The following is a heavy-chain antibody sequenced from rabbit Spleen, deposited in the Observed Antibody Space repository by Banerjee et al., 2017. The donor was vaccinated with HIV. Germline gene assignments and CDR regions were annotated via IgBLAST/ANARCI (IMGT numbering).Heavy chain of an antibody. CDR2: INTATGKD. J-gene: IGHJ2*01. CDR1: GVSFSDKDV. V-gene: IGHV1S45*01. Sequence: QEQLEESGGGLVKPEGSLTLTCKASGVSFSDKDVMCWVRQAPGKGLEWIGCINTATGKDVYANWAKGRFTISSTSSTTVTLEMTSLTAADTATYFCARNYVNAFDPWGPGTLVTVS. CDR3: ARNYVNAFDP. D-gene: IGHD1-1*01.